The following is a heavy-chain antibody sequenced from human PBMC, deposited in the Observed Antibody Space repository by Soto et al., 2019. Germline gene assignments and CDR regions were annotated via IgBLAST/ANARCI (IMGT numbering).Heavy chain of an antibody. CDR2: IWYDGSNK. J-gene: IGHJ3*02. CDR1: GFTFRSYG. Sequence: GGSLRLSCAGSGFTFRSYGMHWVRQAPGKGLEWVAVIWYDGSNKYYADSVKGRFTISRDNSKNTLYLQMNSLRAEDTAVYYCARSKVVVAATLAYDAFDIWGQGTMVTVSS. CDR3: ARSKVVVAATLAYDAFDI. V-gene: IGHV3-33*01. D-gene: IGHD2-15*01.